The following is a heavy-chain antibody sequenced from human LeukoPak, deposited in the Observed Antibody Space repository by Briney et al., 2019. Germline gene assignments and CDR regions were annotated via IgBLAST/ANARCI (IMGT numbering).Heavy chain of an antibody. J-gene: IGHJ4*02. CDR1: GFTFSTYA. Sequence: GGSLRLSCAASGFTFSTYAMHWVRQAPGKGLEWVAVISYDGSSKYYADSVKGRFTISRDNAKNSLYLQMNSLRAEDTAVYYCARAHNWKYGSFDFWGQGTLVTVSS. CDR3: ARAHNWKYGSFDF. D-gene: IGHD1-7*01. CDR2: ISYDGSSK. V-gene: IGHV3-30*04.